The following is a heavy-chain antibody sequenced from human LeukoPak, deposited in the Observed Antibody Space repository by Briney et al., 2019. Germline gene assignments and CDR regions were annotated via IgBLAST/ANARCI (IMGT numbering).Heavy chain of an antibody. V-gene: IGHV6-1*01. CDR2: TYYWSKWYN. CDR1: GDSVSSNSAA. D-gene: IGHD6-13*01. J-gene: IGHJ6*02. CDR3: ARAMYSSSWYVYYYGMDV. Sequence: SQTLSLTCAISGDSVSSNSAAWNWIRQSPSRGLEWLGRTYYWSKWYNDYAVSVKSRITINPDTSKNQFSLQLNSVTPEDTAVYYCARAMYSSSWYVYYYGMDVWGQGTTVTVSS.